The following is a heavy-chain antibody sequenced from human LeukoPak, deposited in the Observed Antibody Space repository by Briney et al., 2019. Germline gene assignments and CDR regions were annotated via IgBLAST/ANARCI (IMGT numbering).Heavy chain of an antibody. CDR2: IYHSWTT. V-gene: IGHV4-38-2*02. CDR3: ARDFSGYALLTTNVAFDI. J-gene: IGHJ3*02. CDR1: GYSISRDYY. D-gene: IGHD5-12*01. Sequence: SETLPLTCPVSGYSISRDYYWGWGRQPPGRGLGWSGIIYHSWTTYYRPSLKSRVTIPVDTSNNQLSLRLSSVTAADTAVYYWARDFSGYALLTTNVAFDIWGQGTMATVSS.